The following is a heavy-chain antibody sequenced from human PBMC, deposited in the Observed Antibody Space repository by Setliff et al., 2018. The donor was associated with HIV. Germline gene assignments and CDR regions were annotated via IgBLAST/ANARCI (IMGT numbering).Heavy chain of an antibody. D-gene: IGHD3-10*01. CDR1: GGSFSGYY. Sequence: SETLSLTCAVYGGSFSGYYWSWVRQPPGKGLEWIGEIYHSGSTNYNSSLRSRVTISLDKSKNHFSLELRSVTAADTAVYYCARVITMVWTTFDPWGQGTLVTVSS. CDR3: ARVITMVWTTFDP. CDR2: IYHSGST. J-gene: IGHJ5*02. V-gene: IGHV4-34*01.